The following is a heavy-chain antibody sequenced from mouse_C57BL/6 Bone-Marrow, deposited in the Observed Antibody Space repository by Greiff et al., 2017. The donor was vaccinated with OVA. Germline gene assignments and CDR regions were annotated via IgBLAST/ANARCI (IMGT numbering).Heavy chain of an antibody. D-gene: IGHD1-1*01. J-gene: IGHJ4*01. CDR1: EYEFPSHD. CDR3: ARRGLLSYAMDY. CDR2: INSDGGST. Sequence: DVKLVESGGGLVQPGESLKLSCESNEYEFPSHDMSWVRKTPEKRLELVAAINSDGGSTYYPDTMERRFIISRDNTKKTLYLQMSSLRSEDTALYYCARRGLLSYAMDYWGQGTSVTVSS. V-gene: IGHV5-2*03.